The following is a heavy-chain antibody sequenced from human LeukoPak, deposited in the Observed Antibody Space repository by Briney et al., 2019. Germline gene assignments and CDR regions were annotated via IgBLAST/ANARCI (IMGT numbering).Heavy chain of an antibody. Sequence: GGSLRLSCAAPGFTFSSYEMNWVRQAPGKGLEWVSYISSSGSTIYYADSVKGRFTISRDNAKNSLYLQMNSLRAEDTAVYYCAREPGTYGDYVPFDYWGQGTLVTVSS. J-gene: IGHJ4*02. CDR1: GFTFSSYE. CDR2: ISSSGSTI. D-gene: IGHD4-17*01. V-gene: IGHV3-48*03. CDR3: AREPGTYGDYVPFDY.